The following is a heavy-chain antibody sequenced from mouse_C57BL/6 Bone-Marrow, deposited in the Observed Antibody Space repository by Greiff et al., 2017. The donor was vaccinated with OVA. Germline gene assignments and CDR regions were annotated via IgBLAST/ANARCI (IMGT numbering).Heavy chain of an antibody. CDR1: GYTFTSYW. D-gene: IGHD2-5*01. V-gene: IGHV1-64*01. Sequence: VQLQQPGAELVKPGASVKLSCKASGYTFTSYWMHWVKQRPGQGLEWIGMIHPNSGSTNYNEKFKSKATLTVDKSSSTAYMQLSSLTSEDSAVYYCAREAHYSNLEGVAYWGQGTLVTVSA. CDR3: AREAHYSNLEGVAY. CDR2: IHPNSGST. J-gene: IGHJ3*01.